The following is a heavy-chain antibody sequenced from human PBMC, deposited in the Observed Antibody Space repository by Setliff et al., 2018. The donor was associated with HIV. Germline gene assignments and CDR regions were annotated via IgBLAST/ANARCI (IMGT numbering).Heavy chain of an antibody. J-gene: IGHJ3*01. CDR3: AKQGYSDSLYAFDV. V-gene: IGHV1-2*06. Sequence: ASVKVSCKASGNTLRNNVINWVRQAPGQGLELMGRIHPNTGSTNYLQEFQGRVTITRDTSMSTVYMALTGLTSDETAVYYCAKQGYSDSLYAFDVWGQGTMVTVSS. D-gene: IGHD1-26*01. CDR1: GNTLRNNV. CDR2: IHPNTGST.